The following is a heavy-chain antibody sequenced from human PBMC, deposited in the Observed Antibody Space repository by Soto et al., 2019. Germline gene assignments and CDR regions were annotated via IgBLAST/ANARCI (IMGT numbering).Heavy chain of an antibody. D-gene: IGHD3-10*01. J-gene: IGHJ5*02. CDR2: ISGSGGST. CDR1: GFTFSSYA. V-gene: IGHV3-23*01. CDR3: AKYFSMVRGVYWFDP. Sequence: LRLSCAASGFTFSSYAMSWVRQAPGKGLEWVSAISGSGGSTYYADSVKGRFTISRDNSKNTLYLQMNSLRAEDTAVYYCAKYFSMVRGVYWFDPWGQGTLVTVSS.